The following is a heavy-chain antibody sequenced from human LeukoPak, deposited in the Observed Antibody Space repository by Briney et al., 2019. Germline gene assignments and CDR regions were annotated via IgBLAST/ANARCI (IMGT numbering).Heavy chain of an antibody. D-gene: IGHD3-10*01. CDR2: ISSSSSYT. CDR3: ATGSGHYYGSGSYPAY. Sequence: GGSLRFSCAASGFTFSDYYMSWIRQAPGKGLEWVSYISSSSSYTNYADSVKGRFTISRDNAKNSLYLQMNSLRAEDTAVYYCATGSGHYYGSGSYPAYWGQGTLVTVSS. CDR1: GFTFSDYY. J-gene: IGHJ4*02. V-gene: IGHV3-11*06.